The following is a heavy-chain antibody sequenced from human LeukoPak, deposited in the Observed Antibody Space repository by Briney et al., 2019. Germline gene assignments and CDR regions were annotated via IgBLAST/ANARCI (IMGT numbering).Heavy chain of an antibody. V-gene: IGHV4-34*01. CDR3: ARGYRVPAASNWFDP. Sequence: PSETLSLTCAVYGGSFSDYYWSWIRQPPGKGLEWIGEINNSGSTNYNPSLKSRVTISVDTSKNQFSLKLSSVTAAGTAVYYCARGYRVPAASNWFDPWGQGTLVTVSS. CDR2: INNSGST. J-gene: IGHJ5*02. D-gene: IGHD2-2*01. CDR1: GGSFSDYY.